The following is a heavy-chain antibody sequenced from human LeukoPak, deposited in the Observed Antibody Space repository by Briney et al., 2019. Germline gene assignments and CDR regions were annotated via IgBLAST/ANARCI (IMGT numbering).Heavy chain of an antibody. CDR3: ARDSSYRSSWT. CDR1: GYSISSGYY. Sequence: SETLSLTCAVAGYSISSGYYWGWIRQPPGKGLEWIGSIYHSGSTYYNPSLKSRVTISVDTSKNQFSLKLSSVTAADTAVYYCARDSSYRSSWTWGQGTLVTVSS. V-gene: IGHV4-38-2*02. J-gene: IGHJ5*02. D-gene: IGHD6-13*01. CDR2: IYHSGST.